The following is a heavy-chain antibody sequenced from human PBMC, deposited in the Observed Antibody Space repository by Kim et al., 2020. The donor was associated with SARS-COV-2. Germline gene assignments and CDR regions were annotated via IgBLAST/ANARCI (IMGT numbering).Heavy chain of an antibody. V-gene: IGHV1-69*01. CDR3: ASGRYYDSSGYTDY. J-gene: IGHJ4*02. Sequence: AQKFQGRVTITADESTSTAYMELSSLRSEDTAVYYCASGRYYDSSGYTDYWGQGTLVTVSS. D-gene: IGHD3-22*01.